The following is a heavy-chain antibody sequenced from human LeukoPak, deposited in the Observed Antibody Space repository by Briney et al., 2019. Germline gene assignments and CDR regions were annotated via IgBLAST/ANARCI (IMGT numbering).Heavy chain of an antibody. D-gene: IGHD3-22*01. V-gene: IGHV4-39*07. CDR2: IYYDGST. J-gene: IGHJ4*02. CDR3: VRCPFLRDGSAYYSFDY. Sequence: PSETLSLTCTVSGGSISSSTYYWGWIRQPPGKGPAWIGSIYYDGSTYYNPSLNSRATMSLDTSKSQFSLNVRSVTSADTAVYYCVRCPFLRDGSAYYSFDYWGQGILVTVSS. CDR1: GGSISSSTYY.